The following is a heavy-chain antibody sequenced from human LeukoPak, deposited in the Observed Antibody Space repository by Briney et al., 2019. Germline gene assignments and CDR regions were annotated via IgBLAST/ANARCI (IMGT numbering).Heavy chain of an antibody. V-gene: IGHV5-51*01. Sequence: GESLKISCKASGYTFTGDWIGWVRQMPGKGLEWMGIIYPGDSDTKYNAPFQGQVTISADKSISTAYLQWSSLKASDTAMYYCARHSRVYYDSSGYRHFDYWGQGTLVTVSS. CDR2: IYPGDSDT. CDR3: ARHSRVYYDSSGYRHFDY. CDR1: GYTFTGDW. D-gene: IGHD3-22*01. J-gene: IGHJ4*02.